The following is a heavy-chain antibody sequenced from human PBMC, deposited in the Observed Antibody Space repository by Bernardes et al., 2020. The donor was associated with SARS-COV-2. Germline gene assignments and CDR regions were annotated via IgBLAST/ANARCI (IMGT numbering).Heavy chain of an antibody. V-gene: IGHV1-2*02. J-gene: IGHJ4*02. CDR1: GYTFTGYY. CDR2: INPNSGGT. CDR3: AREGYCTNGVCLGYFDY. D-gene: IGHD2-8*01. Sequence: ASMKVSCKASGYTFTGYYMHWVRQAPGQGLEWMGWINPNSGGTNYAQKFQGRVTMTRDTSISTAYMELSRLRSDDTAVYYCAREGYCTNGVCLGYFDYWGQGTLVTVSS.